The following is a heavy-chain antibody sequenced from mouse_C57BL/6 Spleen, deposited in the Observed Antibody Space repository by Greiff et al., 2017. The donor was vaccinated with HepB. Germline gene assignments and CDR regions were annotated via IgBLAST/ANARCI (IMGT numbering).Heavy chain of an antibody. V-gene: IGHV5-4*01. CDR3: ARGGGGNYLSWFAY. D-gene: IGHD2-1*01. CDR2: ISDGGSYT. Sequence: EVQLVESGGGLVKPGGSLKLSCAASGFTFSSYAMSWVRQTPEKRLEWVATISDGGSYTYYPDNVKGRFTISRDNAKNNLYLQMSHLKSEDTAMYYCARGGGGNYLSWFAYWGQGTLVTVSA. CDR1: GFTFSSYA. J-gene: IGHJ3*01.